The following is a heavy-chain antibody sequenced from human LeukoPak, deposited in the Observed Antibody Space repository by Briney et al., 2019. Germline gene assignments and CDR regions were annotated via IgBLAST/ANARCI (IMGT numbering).Heavy chain of an antibody. D-gene: IGHD2-2*01. CDR1: GFTFSSYW. CDR3: SRGQPFGDY. V-gene: IGHV3-7*03. J-gene: IGHJ4*02. Sequence: GGSLRLSCAASGFTFSSYWMHWVRRAPGKGLEWVANINQDGREEHFVDSVKGRFTISRDNPKNSLYLQMNGLRAEDTAVYYCSRGQPFGDYWGQGALVTVSS. CDR2: INQDGREE.